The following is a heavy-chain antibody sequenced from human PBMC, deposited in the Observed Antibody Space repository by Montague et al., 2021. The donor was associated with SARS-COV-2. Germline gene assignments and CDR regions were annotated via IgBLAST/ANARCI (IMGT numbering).Heavy chain of an antibody. CDR2: ISHDSNHK. Sequence: SLRLSCATSGFTFSHYVMYWVRQAPGKGLEWVAVISHDSNHKNSADSVKGRFTISRDNSKSTLSLQMDNLRTEDTAVYCCAREYFVNYSLDFWGQGTLVTVAS. J-gene: IGHJ4*02. D-gene: IGHD2-21*01. V-gene: IGHV3-30-3*01. CDR3: AREYFVNYSLDF. CDR1: GFTFSHYV.